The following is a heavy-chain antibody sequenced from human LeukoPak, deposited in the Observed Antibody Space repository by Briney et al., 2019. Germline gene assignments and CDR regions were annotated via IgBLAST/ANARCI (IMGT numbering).Heavy chain of an antibody. CDR3: ARSAPYCSGGSCYPKNFDY. V-gene: IGHV3-13*01. Sequence: DGSLRLSCAASGFTFSSYDMHWVRQATGKGLEWVSAIGKAGDTYYPGSVKGRFTISRENAKNSLYLQMSSLRAGDTAVYYCARSAPYCSGGSCYPKNFDYWGQGTLVTVSS. J-gene: IGHJ4*02. CDR1: GFTFSSYD. CDR2: IGKAGDT. D-gene: IGHD2-15*01.